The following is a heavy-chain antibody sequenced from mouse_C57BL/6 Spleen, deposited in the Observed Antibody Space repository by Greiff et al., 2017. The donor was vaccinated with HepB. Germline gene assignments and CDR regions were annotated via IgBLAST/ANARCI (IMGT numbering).Heavy chain of an antibody. CDR2: IWSGGST. Sequence: VKLVESGPGLVQPSQSLSITCTVSGFSLTSYGVHWVRQSPGKGLEWLGVIWSGGSTDYNAAFISRLSISKDNSKSQVFFKMNSLQADDTAIYYCARTEQLRIRYYAMDYWGQGTSVTVSS. CDR3: ARTEQLRIRYYAMDY. J-gene: IGHJ4*01. CDR1: GFSLTSYG. D-gene: IGHD3-2*02. V-gene: IGHV2-2*01.